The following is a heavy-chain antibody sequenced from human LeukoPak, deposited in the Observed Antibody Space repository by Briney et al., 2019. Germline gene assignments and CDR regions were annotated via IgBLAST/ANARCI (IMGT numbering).Heavy chain of an antibody. CDR1: GFTFSSYA. Sequence: GGSLRLSCAASGFTFSSYAMSWVRQAPGKGLEWVSSISGSAGSTYYADSVKGRFTISRDNSKNTLYLQMNSLRAEDTAVYYCARDVKVVVVPAALDYWGQGTLVTVSS. J-gene: IGHJ4*02. CDR2: ISGSAGST. D-gene: IGHD2-2*01. V-gene: IGHV3-23*01. CDR3: ARDVKVVVVPAALDY.